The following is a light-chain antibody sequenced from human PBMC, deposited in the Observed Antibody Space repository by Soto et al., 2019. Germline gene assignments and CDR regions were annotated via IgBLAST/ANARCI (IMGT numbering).Light chain of an antibody. CDR3: CSYGGSRAV. V-gene: IGLV2-23*02. Sequence: QSALTQPASVSGSPGQSITISCTGTSSDVGSHNLVSWYQQHPGQPPKLMIYEVSKRPLGVSARFSASKSGNTASLTISGLQAEDEADCYCCSYGGSRAVFGGGTQLTVL. J-gene: IGLJ7*01. CDR1: SSDVGSHNL. CDR2: EVS.